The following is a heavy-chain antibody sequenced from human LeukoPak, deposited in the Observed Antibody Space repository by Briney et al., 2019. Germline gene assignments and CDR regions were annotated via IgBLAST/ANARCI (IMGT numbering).Heavy chain of an antibody. Sequence: GGSLRLSCAASGFTFTSYAMSWVRQAPGKGLEWVSAISGSGGSTYYADSVKGRFTISRDNAKNSLYLQMNSLRAEDTAVYYCARDLMGIAYRGAFYYWGQGTLVTVSS. CDR2: ISGSGGST. V-gene: IGHV3-23*01. CDR3: ARDLMGIAYRGAFYY. CDR1: GFTFTSYA. D-gene: IGHD6-13*01. J-gene: IGHJ4*02.